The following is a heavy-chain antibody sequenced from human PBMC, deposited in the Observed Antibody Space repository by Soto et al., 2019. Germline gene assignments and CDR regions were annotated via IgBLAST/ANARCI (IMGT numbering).Heavy chain of an antibody. Sequence: QVQLVESGGGVVQPGRSLRLSCAASGFTFSSYGMHWVRQAPGKGLEWVAGIWYDGSNKYYADSVKGRFTISRDNSKKTLYLQIDRLRAEDTAVYYCASDRVIYGVVRNWYFALWGRGPLVTVSS. CDR3: ASDRVIYGVVRNWYFAL. CDR2: IWYDGSNK. J-gene: IGHJ2*01. CDR1: GFTFSSYG. V-gene: IGHV3-33*01. D-gene: IGHD3-3*01.